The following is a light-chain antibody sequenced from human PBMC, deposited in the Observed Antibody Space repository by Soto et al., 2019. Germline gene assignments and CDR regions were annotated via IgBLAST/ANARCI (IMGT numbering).Light chain of an antibody. CDR3: CADAGSYTWV. CDR2: DVS. CDR1: SSDVGGYNY. J-gene: IGLJ3*02. Sequence: QSALTQPRSVSGSLGQSVTISCTGTSSDVGGYNYVSWYQHHPGKAPKLMISDVSKRPSGVPDRFSGSKSGNTASLTIYGLQAEDEADYYCCADAGSYTWVFGGGTKVTVL. V-gene: IGLV2-11*01.